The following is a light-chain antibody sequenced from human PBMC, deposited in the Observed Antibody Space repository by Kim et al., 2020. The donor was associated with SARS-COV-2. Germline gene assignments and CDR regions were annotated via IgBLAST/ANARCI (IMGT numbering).Light chain of an antibody. CDR1: HHVDSS. V-gene: IGKV3-11*01. CDR3: QQRGNWPPALT. Sequence: VDIATRSYNASHHVDSSLAWYQQTPGQAPRILIYDAAIVAAGTPDSFSARGSGTDFTLTIGSLAPDDFAVYYCQQRGNWPPALTFGGGTKVDIK. CDR2: DAA. J-gene: IGKJ4*01.